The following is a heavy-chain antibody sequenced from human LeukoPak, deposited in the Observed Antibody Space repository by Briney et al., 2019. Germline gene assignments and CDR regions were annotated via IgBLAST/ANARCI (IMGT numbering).Heavy chain of an antibody. CDR2: FYYSGST. J-gene: IGHJ4*02. V-gene: IGHV4-59*01. Sequence: SETLSLTCTVSGGSISSYYWSWIRRPPGKGLEWIGYFYYSGSTNYNPSLKSRVTISVDTSKNQFSLKLTSVTAADTAVYYCARVSRDGYIYWGFFDYWGQGTLVTVSS. CDR3: ARVSRDGYIYWGFFDY. D-gene: IGHD5-24*01. CDR1: GGSISSYY.